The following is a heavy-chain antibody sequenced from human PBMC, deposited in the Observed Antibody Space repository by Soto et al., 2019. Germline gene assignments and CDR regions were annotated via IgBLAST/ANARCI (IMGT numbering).Heavy chain of an antibody. V-gene: IGHV4-59*01. CDR2: IYYSGNT. J-gene: IGHJ4*02. CDR3: ARDLAAAGTPLFDF. CDR1: GGSIINYF. D-gene: IGHD6-13*01. Sequence: ASETLSLTCTVSGGSIINYFWSWIRQPPGKGLEWIGYIYYSGNTNYNPSLKSRVTISVDTSEKQFSLKLSSVTAADTAVYYCARDLAAAGTPLFDFWGQGTLVTVSS.